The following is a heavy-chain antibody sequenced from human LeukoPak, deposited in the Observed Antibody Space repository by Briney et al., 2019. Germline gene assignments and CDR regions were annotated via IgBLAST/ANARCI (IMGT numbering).Heavy chain of an antibody. V-gene: IGHV4-59*01. J-gene: IGHJ4*02. CDR2: IYYSGST. CDR3: ARDPGVIGYCSSTSCCEMGYFDY. Sequence: SETLSLTCTVSGGSISSYYWSWIRQPPGKGLEWIGYIYYSGSTNYNPSLKSRVTISVDTSKNQFSLKLSSVTAADTAVYYCARDPGVIGYCSSTSCCEMGYFDYWGQGTLVTVSS. CDR1: GGSISSYY. D-gene: IGHD2-2*01.